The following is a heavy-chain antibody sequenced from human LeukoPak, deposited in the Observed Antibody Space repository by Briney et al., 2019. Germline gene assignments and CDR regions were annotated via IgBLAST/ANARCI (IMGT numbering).Heavy chain of an antibody. CDR1: GFTFDDYA. V-gene: IGHV3-43D*04. D-gene: IGHD5-12*01. CDR3: AKDRTDIVATFYMDV. J-gene: IGHJ6*03. CDR2: ISWDGGST. Sequence: GGSLRLSCAASGFTFDDYAMHWVRQAPGKGLEWVSLISWDGGSTYYADSVKGRFTISRDNSKNSLYLQMNSLRAEDTALYYCAKDRTDIVATFYMDVWGKGTTVTVSS.